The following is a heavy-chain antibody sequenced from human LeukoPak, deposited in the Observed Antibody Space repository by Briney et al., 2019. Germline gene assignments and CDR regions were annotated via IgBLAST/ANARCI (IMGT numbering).Heavy chain of an antibody. Sequence: PSETLSLTCSVSGASISSYFWTWIRQSPGKGLERIGYISNIGSTNYNPSLKSRVTISGDTSKNQFSLKLSFVTAADTAVYYCTRDRSALDTWGQGTMVTVSS. CDR3: TRDRSALDT. V-gene: IGHV4-59*01. CDR1: GASISSYF. J-gene: IGHJ3*02. CDR2: ISNIGST.